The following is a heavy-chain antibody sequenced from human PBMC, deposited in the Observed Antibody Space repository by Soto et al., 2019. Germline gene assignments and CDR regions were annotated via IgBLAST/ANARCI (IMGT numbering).Heavy chain of an antibody. V-gene: IGHV4-34*01. CDR2: INHSGST. Sequence: PSETLSLTCAVYGGSFSGYYWSWIRQPPGKGLEWIGEINHSGSTNYNPSLKSRVTISVDTSKNQFSLKLSSVTAADTAVYYCASRPPSSIAARRAGNGFDYSGQGTLVTVSS. CDR3: ASRPPSSIAARRAGNGFDY. J-gene: IGHJ4*02. D-gene: IGHD6-6*01. CDR1: GGSFSGYY.